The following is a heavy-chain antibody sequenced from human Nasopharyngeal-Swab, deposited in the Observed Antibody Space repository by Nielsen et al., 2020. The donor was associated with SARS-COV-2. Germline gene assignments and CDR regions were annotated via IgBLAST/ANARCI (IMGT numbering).Heavy chain of an antibody. Sequence: SETLSLTCTVSGGSISSYYWSWIRQPAGKGLEWIGRIYTSGSTNYNPSLKSRLTMSVDTSKNQFSLKLSSVTAADTAVYYCARVDNYYDSSGYRQYYVDYWGQGTLVTVSS. D-gene: IGHD3-22*01. V-gene: IGHV4-4*07. CDR3: ARVDNYYDSSGYRQYYVDY. CDR1: GGSISSYY. CDR2: IYTSGST. J-gene: IGHJ4*02.